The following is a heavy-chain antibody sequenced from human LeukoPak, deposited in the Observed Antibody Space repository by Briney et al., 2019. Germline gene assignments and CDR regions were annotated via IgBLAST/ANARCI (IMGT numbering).Heavy chain of an antibody. CDR3: ARQGNYYDSSGAFDY. CDR2: IIPILGIA. V-gene: IGHV1-69*04. Sequence: SVKVSCKASGGTFSSYAISWVRQAPGQGLEWMGRIIPILGIANYAQKFQGRVTITADKSTSTAYMELSSLRSEDTAVYYCARQGNYYDSSGAFDYWGQGTLVTVSS. J-gene: IGHJ4*02. CDR1: GGTFSSYA. D-gene: IGHD3-22*01.